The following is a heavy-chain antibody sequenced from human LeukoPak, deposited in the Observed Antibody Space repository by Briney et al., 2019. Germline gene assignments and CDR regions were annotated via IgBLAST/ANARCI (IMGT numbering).Heavy chain of an antibody. D-gene: IGHD3/OR15-3a*01. CDR3: ARDYDH. J-gene: IGHJ5*02. Sequence: GGSLRLSCAASGFIFSRYDMRWVRQVPGKGLEWVSAISHGGGSTYYADSVKGRFTISRDNSKNTLYLQMSSLRAEDTAIYYCARDYDHWGQGILVSVSS. V-gene: IGHV3-23*01. CDR1: GFIFSRYD. CDR2: ISHGGGST.